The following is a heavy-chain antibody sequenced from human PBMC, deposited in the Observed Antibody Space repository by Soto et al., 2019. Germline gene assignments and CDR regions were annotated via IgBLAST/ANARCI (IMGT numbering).Heavy chain of an antibody. J-gene: IGHJ6*02. Sequence: SETLSLTCTVSGGSISSGDYYWSWIRQPPGEGLEWIGYIYYSGSTYYNPSLKSRVTISVDTSKNQFSLKLSSVTAADTAVYYCARAYDSSGYWKVFYYYYGMDVWGQGTTVTVSS. CDR3: ARAYDSSGYWKVFYYYYGMDV. V-gene: IGHV4-30-4*01. D-gene: IGHD3-22*01. CDR2: IYYSGST. CDR1: GGSISSGDYY.